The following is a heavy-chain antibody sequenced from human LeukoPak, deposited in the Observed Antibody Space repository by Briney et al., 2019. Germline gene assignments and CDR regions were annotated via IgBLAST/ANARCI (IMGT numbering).Heavy chain of an antibody. CDR1: GYXFTSYG. Sequence: ASVKVSCKASGYXFTSYGMSWVRQAPGQGLEWMGWISAYNGNTNYAQKLQGRVTMTTDTSTSTAYMELRSLRSDDTAVYYCARDTNIVVVVAEGYFDYWGQGTLVTVSS. CDR2: ISAYNGNT. D-gene: IGHD2-15*01. V-gene: IGHV1-18*01. CDR3: ARDTNIVVVVAEGYFDY. J-gene: IGHJ4*02.